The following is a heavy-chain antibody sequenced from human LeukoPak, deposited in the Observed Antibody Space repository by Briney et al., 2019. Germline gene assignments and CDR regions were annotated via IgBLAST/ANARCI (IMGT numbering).Heavy chain of an antibody. CDR1: GFTFSSYW. V-gene: IGHV3-7*03. J-gene: IGHJ4*02. Sequence: GGSLRLSCAASGFTFSSYWMTWVRQAPGKGLEWVANIKQDGSEKYYVDSVKGRFTISRDNSKNTLYLQMNSLRAEDTAVYYCAKIPNSHDYGGKTNFDYWGQGTLVTVSS. CDR2: IKQDGSEK. D-gene: IGHD4-23*01. CDR3: AKIPNSHDYGGKTNFDY.